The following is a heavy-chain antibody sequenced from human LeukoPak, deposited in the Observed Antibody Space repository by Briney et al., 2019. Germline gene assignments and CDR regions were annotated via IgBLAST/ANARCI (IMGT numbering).Heavy chain of an antibody. J-gene: IGHJ1*01. CDR3: AREYSSGWYAEHFQH. CDR2: INPNSGGT. D-gene: IGHD6-19*01. V-gene: IGHV1-2*06. CDR1: GYTFTSYG. Sequence: GASVKVSCKASGYTFTSYGISWVRQAPGQGLEWMGRINPNSGGTNYAQKFQGRVTMTRDTSISTAYMELSSLRSDDTAVYYCAREYSSGWYAEHFQHWGQGTLVTVSS.